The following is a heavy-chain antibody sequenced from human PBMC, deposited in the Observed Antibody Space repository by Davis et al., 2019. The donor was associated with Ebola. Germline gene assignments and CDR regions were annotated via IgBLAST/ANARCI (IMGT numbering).Heavy chain of an antibody. J-gene: IGHJ6*02. V-gene: IGHV1-69*13. Sequence: SVKASCKASGGTFSSYAISWVRQAPGQGLEWMGGIIPIFGTANYAQKFQGRVTITADESTSTAYMELSSLRSEDTAVYYCARDRRLPHYGMDVWGQGTTVTVSS. CDR1: GGTFSSYA. CDR3: ARDRRLPHYGMDV. CDR2: IIPIFGTA. D-gene: IGHD5-18*01.